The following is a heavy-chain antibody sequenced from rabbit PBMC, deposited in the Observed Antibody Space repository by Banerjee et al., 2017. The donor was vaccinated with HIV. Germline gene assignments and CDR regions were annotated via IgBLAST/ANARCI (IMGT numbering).Heavy chain of an antibody. CDR1: GFSFSSSYY. J-gene: IGHJ4*01. Sequence: QSLEESGGDLVKPGASRTLTCTTSGFSFSSSYYMRWVRQAPGKGLECIACIYADSSGSTWYASWAKGRFTISKTSSTTVTLQMTSLTVADTATYFCATEMGTARYFNFWGPGTLVTVS. V-gene: IGHV1S40*01. CDR2: IYADSSGST. CDR3: ATEMGTARYFNF. D-gene: IGHD3-1*01.